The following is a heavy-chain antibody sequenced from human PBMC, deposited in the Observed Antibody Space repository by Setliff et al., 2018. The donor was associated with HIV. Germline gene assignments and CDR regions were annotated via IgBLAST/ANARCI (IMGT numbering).Heavy chain of an antibody. V-gene: IGHV1-18*01. J-gene: IGHJ4*02. Sequence: ASVKVSCKASGYTFNNYGISWVRQAPGQGLEWMGWINTHSGYTNSAQRFQGRVTMTADTSTDTAYMELSSLRSEDTAVYYCATSSIVGATTMGYWGQGTLVTVS. CDR3: ATSSIVGATTMGY. D-gene: IGHD1-26*01. CDR1: GYTFNNYG. CDR2: INTHSGYT.